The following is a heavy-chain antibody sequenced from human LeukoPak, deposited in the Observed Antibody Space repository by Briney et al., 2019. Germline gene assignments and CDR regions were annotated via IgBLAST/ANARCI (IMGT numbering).Heavy chain of an antibody. CDR1: GYSFTSYW. J-gene: IGHJ4*02. CDR3: ARGLSTIFGVVNDFDY. CDR2: IYPGDSDT. D-gene: IGHD3-3*01. Sequence: GESLKISCKGSGYSFTSYWIGWVRQMPGKGLEWMGIIYPGDSDTRYSPSFQSHVTISADKSIDTAYLQWSSLKASDTAMYYCARGLSTIFGVVNDFDYWGQGSLVTVSS. V-gene: IGHV5-51*01.